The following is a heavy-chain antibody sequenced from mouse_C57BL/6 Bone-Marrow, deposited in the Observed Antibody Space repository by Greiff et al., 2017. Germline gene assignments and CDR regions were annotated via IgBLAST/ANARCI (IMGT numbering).Heavy chain of an antibody. CDR2: IDPENGDT. CDR3: TSHDYGSSYY. Sequence: VQLKESGAELLRPGAPVQLYCTASGFTIKDDYMPCVKKRPEQGLEWIGWIDPENGDTEYASQFQGKATITADTSSNTAYLQLSSLTSEDTAVYYCTSHDYGSSYYWGQGTTLTVSS. J-gene: IGHJ2*01. D-gene: IGHD1-1*01. V-gene: IGHV14-4*01. CDR1: GFTIKDDY.